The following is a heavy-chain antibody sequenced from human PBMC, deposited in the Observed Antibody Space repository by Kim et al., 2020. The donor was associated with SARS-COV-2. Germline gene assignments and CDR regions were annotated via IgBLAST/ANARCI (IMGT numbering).Heavy chain of an antibody. J-gene: IGHJ5*02. CDR2: TYYRSKWYN. CDR1: GDSVSSNSAA. V-gene: IGHV6-1*01. D-gene: IGHD6-19*01. Sequence: SQTLSLTCAISGDSVSSNSAAWNWIRQSPSRGLEWLGRTYYRSKWYNDYAVSVKSRITINPDTSKNQFSLQLNSVTPEDTAVYYCARDQRTAVAGYNWFDPWGQGTLVTVSS. CDR3: ARDQRTAVAGYNWFDP.